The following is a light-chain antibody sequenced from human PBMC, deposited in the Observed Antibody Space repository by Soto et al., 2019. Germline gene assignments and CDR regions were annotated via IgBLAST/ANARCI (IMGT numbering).Light chain of an antibody. Sequence: DIQMTQSPSTLSASVGDRVTITCRASQSISSWLAWYQQKPGTAPNLLIYKASTLQSGVPSRFSGSGSGTEFILTIISLQPDDSATYYCQQYNDNWTFGQGTKVEIK. CDR2: KAS. J-gene: IGKJ1*01. CDR3: QQYNDNWT. V-gene: IGKV1-5*03. CDR1: QSISSW.